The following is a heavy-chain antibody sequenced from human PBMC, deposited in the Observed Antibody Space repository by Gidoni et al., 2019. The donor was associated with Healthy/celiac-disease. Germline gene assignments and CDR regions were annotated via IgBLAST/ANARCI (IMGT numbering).Heavy chain of an antibody. V-gene: IGHV1-46*01. D-gene: IGHD3-3*01. Sequence: QVQLVQSGAEVKKPGASVKVSCKASGYTFPSYYMHWGRQAPGQGLEWMGIINPSGGSTSYAQKFQGRVTMTRDTSTSTVYMELSSLRSEDTAVYYCARGFWSGYGWFDPWGQGTLVTVSS. CDR2: INPSGGST. CDR1: GYTFPSYY. CDR3: ARGFWSGYGWFDP. J-gene: IGHJ5*02.